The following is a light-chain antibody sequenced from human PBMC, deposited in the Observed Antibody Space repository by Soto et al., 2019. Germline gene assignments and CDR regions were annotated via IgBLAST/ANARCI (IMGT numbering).Light chain of an antibody. Sequence: DIQMTQSPSSLSVSVGDRVTITCRASQSITNYLHWYQQKPGKAPTLLVYAASSLLSGVPSRFSGNGSGTDCTLTISSLQPEDFASYYCQQSGSYPYTFGQGTKLEIK. CDR2: AAS. V-gene: IGKV1-39*01. CDR3: QQSGSYPYT. CDR1: QSITNY. J-gene: IGKJ2*01.